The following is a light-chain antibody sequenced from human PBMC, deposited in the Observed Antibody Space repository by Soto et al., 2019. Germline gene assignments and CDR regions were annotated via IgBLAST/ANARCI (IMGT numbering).Light chain of an antibody. CDR3: QQYNSYCT. CDR1: QSISSW. V-gene: IGKV1-5*03. J-gene: IGKJ1*01. CDR2: KAS. Sequence: DIQMTQSPSTLSASVGDRLTITCRASQSISSWLAWYQQKPGKAPKLLIYKASSLESGVPSRFSGSGSGTEFTLTISSLQPDDFATYYCQQYNSYCTFGQGTKVEIK.